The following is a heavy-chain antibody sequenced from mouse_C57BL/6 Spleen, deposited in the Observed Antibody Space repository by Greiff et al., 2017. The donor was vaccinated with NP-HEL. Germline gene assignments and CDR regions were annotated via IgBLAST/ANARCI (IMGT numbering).Heavy chain of an antibody. J-gene: IGHJ3*01. Sequence: QVQLQQPGAELVRPGSSVKLSCKASGYTFTSYWMHWVKQRPIQGLEWIGNIDPSDSETHYNQKFKDKATLTVDKSSSTAYMQLSSLTSEDSAVYYCASQTAQATAWFAYWGQGTLVTVSA. CDR1: GYTFTSYW. V-gene: IGHV1-52*01. CDR3: ASQTAQATAWFAY. CDR2: IDPSDSET. D-gene: IGHD3-2*02.